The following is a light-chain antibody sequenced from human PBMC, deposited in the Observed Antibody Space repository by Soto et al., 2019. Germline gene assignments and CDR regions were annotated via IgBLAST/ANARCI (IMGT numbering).Light chain of an antibody. CDR3: QRYGG. Sequence: IELTQSPGTLSLSPGERATLSCRASQSISSTHVAWYQHKPGQAPRLLIYSASARATGIPDRFSGSGSGTDFTLTISRLEPEDCAVYYCQRYGGFGQGTKVEIK. J-gene: IGKJ1*01. CDR2: SAS. V-gene: IGKV3-20*01. CDR1: QSISSTH.